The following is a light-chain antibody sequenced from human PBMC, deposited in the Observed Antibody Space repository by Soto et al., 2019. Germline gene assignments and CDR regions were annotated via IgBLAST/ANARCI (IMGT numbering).Light chain of an antibody. V-gene: IGKV2-30*01. CDR2: KVS. J-gene: IGKJ2*01. Sequence: DVAMTQSPLSLPVTLGQPASISCRSSQSLTYSDGNTYLNWFHLRPGQSPRRLIYKVSNRDSGXQXRXXGSGSGTDCTLKISGVEAEDVGVYYCMQGTHWPTYTFGQGTKLEIK. CDR1: QSLTYSDGNTY. CDR3: MQGTHWPTYT.